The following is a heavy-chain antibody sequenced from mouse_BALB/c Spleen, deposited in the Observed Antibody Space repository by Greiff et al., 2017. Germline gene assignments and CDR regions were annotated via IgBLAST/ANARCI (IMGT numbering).Heavy chain of an antibody. Sequence: EVMLVESGGGLVQPGGSLKLSCAASGFTFSSYTMSWVRQTPEKRLEWVAYISNGGGSTYYPDTVKGRFTISRDNAKNTLYLQMSSLKSEDTAMYYCARQSIYYDYDYWGQGTTLTVSS. V-gene: IGHV5-12-2*01. CDR3: ARQSIYYDYDY. CDR2: ISNGGGST. D-gene: IGHD2-4*01. CDR1: GFTFSSYT. J-gene: IGHJ2*01.